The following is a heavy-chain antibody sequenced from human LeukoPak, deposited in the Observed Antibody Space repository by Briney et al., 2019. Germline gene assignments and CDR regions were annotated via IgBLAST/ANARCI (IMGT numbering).Heavy chain of an antibody. D-gene: IGHD1-26*01. Sequence: SETLSLACTVSGGSIFSTSFYWGRIRQPPGKGLEWIGSMYYDGTTYHNPSLKSRITISVDTSNSQFSLRLTSVTAADTAVYFCARRSDSGSDDGEDYFDSWGQGTLVTVSS. CDR2: MYYDGTT. V-gene: IGHV4-39*01. CDR3: ARRSDSGSDDGEDYFDS. CDR1: GGSIFSTSFY. J-gene: IGHJ4*02.